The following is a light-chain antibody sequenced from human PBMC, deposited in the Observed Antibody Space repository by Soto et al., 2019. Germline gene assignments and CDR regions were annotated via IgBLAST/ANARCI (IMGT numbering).Light chain of an antibody. J-gene: IGKJ3*01. Sequence: EIVMTQSPATLSVSPGERATLSCRASQNVNSNLAWYQQKPGQAPRLLIYSASTRITGIPARFSGSGSGTEFTLTISSLQSEDFAVYYCQPHNNWPLVFTLGPGTKVDIK. CDR1: QNVNSN. CDR2: SAS. V-gene: IGKV3-15*01. CDR3: QPHNNWPLVFT.